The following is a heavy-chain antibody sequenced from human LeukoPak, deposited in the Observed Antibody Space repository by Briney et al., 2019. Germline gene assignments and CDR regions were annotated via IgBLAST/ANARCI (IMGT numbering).Heavy chain of an antibody. CDR3: MFGVNYMDV. V-gene: IGHV4-30-4*08. CDR2: IYYSGST. Sequence: SQTLSLTCTDSRGSISSGDYYWSWIRQPPGKGLEWIGYIYYSGSTYYNPSLKSRVTISVDTSKNQFSLKLSSVTAADTAVYYCMFGVNYMDVWGKGTTVTVSS. D-gene: IGHD3-10*02. J-gene: IGHJ6*03. CDR1: RGSISSGDYY.